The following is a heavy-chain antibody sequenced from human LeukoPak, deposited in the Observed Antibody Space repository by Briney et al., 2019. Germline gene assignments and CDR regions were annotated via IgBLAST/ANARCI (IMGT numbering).Heavy chain of an antibody. CDR1: GGSISSGSYY. V-gene: IGHV4-61*02. D-gene: IGHD6-19*01. Sequence: SQTLSLTCTVSGGSISSGSYYWSWIRQPAGKGLEWIGRIYTSGSTNYNPSLKSRVTISVDTSKNQFSLKLSSVTAADTAVYYCARSGSGWWDWGQGTLVTVSS. CDR3: ARSGSGWWD. CDR2: IYTSGST. J-gene: IGHJ4*02.